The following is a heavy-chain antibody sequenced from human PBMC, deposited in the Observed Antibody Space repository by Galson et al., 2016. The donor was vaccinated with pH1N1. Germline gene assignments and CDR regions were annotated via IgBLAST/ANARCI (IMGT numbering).Heavy chain of an antibody. V-gene: IGHV1-3*01. CDR2: FNAVNGNT. CDR1: GYTFTSYV. Sequence: SVKVSCKASGYTFTSYVINWVRQAPGQRLEWMGWFNAVNGNTKYSQKFQDRVTITTDTSASTAYMELSSLRSEDTALYYCARSPQIVVVEAATPGWFDSWGQGTQVTVSS. D-gene: IGHD2-15*01. CDR3: ARSPQIVVVEAATPGWFDS. J-gene: IGHJ5*01.